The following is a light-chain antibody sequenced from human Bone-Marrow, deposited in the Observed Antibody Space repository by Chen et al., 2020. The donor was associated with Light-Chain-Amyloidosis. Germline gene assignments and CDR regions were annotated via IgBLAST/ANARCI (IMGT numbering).Light chain of an antibody. CDR1: PSVSSSY. Sequence: EIVLTQSPGTLSLSPGERATLSCRASPSVSSSYLAWYQQKPGQAPRLLIYGASSRATGIPDRVSGSGSGTDFTITISRLEPEDFAVYYCQQYGSSPTWTFGQGTKVEIK. V-gene: IGKV3-20*01. CDR3: QQYGSSPTWT. J-gene: IGKJ1*01. CDR2: GAS.